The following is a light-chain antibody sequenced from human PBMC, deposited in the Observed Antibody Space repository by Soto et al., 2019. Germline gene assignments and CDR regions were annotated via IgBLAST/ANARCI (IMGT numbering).Light chain of an antibody. CDR1: RSNIGAGYD. V-gene: IGLV1-40*01. Sequence: QSVLTQPPSVSGAPGQRVTISCAGSRSNIGAGYDVHWFQQLPGTAPTLIIYANNLRPSGVPDRFSASQSGTAASLAITGLQAEDEADYYCQSYDPSLRGWVFGGGTKLTVL. CDR3: QSYDPSLRGWV. J-gene: IGLJ3*02. CDR2: ANN.